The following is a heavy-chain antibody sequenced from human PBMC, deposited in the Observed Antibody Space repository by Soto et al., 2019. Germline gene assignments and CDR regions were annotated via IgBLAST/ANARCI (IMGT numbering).Heavy chain of an antibody. CDR3: ASFYGDIDAFDI. V-gene: IGHV3-33*01. CDR2: IWYDGSKR. Sequence: PGGSLRLSCAASGFTFSSYNIHWVRQAPGKGLEWVAVIWYDGSKRYYADSVKGRFTISRDNSKNTLYLQMNSLRAEDTAVYYCASFYGDIDAFDIWGQGTMVT. CDR1: GFTFSSYN. D-gene: IGHD4-17*01. J-gene: IGHJ3*02.